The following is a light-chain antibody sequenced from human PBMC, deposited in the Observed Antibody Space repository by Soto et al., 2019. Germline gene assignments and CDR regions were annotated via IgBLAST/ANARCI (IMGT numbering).Light chain of an antibody. V-gene: IGKV1-6*01. CDR1: QDISKD. J-gene: IGKJ1*01. CDR2: SAT. Sequence: AIQMTQSPTSLSASVGDRVIITCRASQDISKDLVWYQLKPGKAPKFLIYSATSTQSGVPSTFSGSGFGTDFTLTISSLQPEDFATYYCLQDHDYPRTFGQGTKVEF. CDR3: LQDHDYPRT.